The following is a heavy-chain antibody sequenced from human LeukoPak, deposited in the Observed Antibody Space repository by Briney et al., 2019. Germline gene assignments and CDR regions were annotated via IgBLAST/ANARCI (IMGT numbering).Heavy chain of an antibody. CDR1: GFTFSSYA. CDR3: TGPVLGASAS. V-gene: IGHV3-23*01. CDR2: VSGTGGST. Sequence: GGSLRLSCAASGFTFSSYAMSWVRQAPGRGLEWVAFVSGTGGSTYYADSVKGRFTIFRDNAKNSLYLQMNSLRAEDTAVYYCTGPVLGASASWGQGTLVTVSS. D-gene: IGHD1-26*01. J-gene: IGHJ5*02.